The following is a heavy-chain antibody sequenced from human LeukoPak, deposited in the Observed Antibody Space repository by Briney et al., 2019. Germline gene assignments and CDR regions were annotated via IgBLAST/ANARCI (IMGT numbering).Heavy chain of an antibody. D-gene: IGHD2-15*01. CDR2: IYYSGST. CDR1: GGSISSYY. CDR3: ARLVRDCSGGSCYPNRYYYYYYMDV. J-gene: IGHJ6*03. V-gene: IGHV4-59*01. Sequence: SETLSLTCTVSGGSISSYYWSWIRQPPGKGLEWIGYIYYSGSTNYNPSLKSRVTISVDTSKNQFSLKLSSVTAADTAVYYCARLVRDCSGGSCYPNRYYYYYYMDVWGKGTTVTISS.